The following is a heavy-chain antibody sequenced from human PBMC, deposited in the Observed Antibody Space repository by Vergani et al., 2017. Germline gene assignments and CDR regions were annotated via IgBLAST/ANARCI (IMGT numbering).Heavy chain of an antibody. J-gene: IGHJ4*02. CDR1: GGSFNDYW. CDR2: IRHDGIT. Sequence: QLQLPESGPGLVKPSETLSLTCAIYGGSFNDYWWTWIRQPPGKGLEWIGEIRHDGITHYSPSLKSRVTISIDTSTHQFSLNLRSVTAADTAVYYCAREGYCTNGVCFTLFDVWGQGALVTVSS. V-gene: IGHV4-34*01. CDR3: AREGYCTNGVCFTLFDV. D-gene: IGHD2-8*01.